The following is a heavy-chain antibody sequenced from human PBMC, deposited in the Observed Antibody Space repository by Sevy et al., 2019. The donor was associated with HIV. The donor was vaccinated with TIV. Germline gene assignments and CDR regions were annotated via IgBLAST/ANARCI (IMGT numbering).Heavy chain of an antibody. Sequence: SETLSLTYTVSGGSISSGSYYWSWIRQPAGKGLEWIGRIYTSGSTNYNPSLKSRVTISVDTSKNQFSLKLSSVTAADTAVYYCARDRRTSYDSSGYYSLEAFDIWGQGTMVTVSS. CDR2: IYTSGST. D-gene: IGHD3-22*01. V-gene: IGHV4-61*02. J-gene: IGHJ3*02. CDR1: GGSISSGSYY. CDR3: ARDRRTSYDSSGYYSLEAFDI.